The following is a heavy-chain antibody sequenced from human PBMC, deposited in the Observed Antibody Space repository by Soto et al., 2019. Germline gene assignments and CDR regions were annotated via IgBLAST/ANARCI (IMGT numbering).Heavy chain of an antibody. CDR2: VTDSGGST. CDR3: ANDHGARGLAVTLDY. CDR1: GFTFSDYA. Sequence: EVQLVESGGGLVQPGGSLRLSCAASGFTFSDYAMSWVRQAPGKGLEWVSSVTDSGGSTDYADSVKGRFTISRDNSKHTLYLQMSSLRAEDTAVYYCANDHGARGLAVTLDYWGQGTLVTVSS. J-gene: IGHJ4*02. D-gene: IGHD5-12*01. V-gene: IGHV3-23*04.